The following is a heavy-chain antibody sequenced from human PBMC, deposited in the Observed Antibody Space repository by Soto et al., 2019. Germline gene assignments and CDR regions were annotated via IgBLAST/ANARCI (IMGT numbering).Heavy chain of an antibody. CDR2: ISSSGSTI. CDR1: GFTFSSYE. CDR3: ARDYHYYYYYGMDV. D-gene: IGHD2-15*01. Sequence: PGGSLRLSCAASGFTFSSYEMNWVRQAPGKGLEWVSYISSSGSTIYYADSVKGRFTISRDNAKNSLYLQMNSLRAEDTAVYYCARDYHYYYYYGMDVWGQGTTVTVSS. V-gene: IGHV3-48*03. J-gene: IGHJ6*02.